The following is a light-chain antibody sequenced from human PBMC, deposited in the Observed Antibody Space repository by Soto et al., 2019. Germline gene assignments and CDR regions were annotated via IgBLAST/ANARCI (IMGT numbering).Light chain of an antibody. V-gene: IGLV1-40*01. CDR3: QSYDSSLSAVV. Sequence: QSVLTQPPSVSGAPGQTVTISCTGSSSNIGARYEVHWYQQLPGTAPKLLIYEDMKRPSGIPDRFSGSKSGASASLAITGLXSXXEAEYYCQSYDSSLSAVVFGGGTKLTVL. CDR1: SSNIGARYE. J-gene: IGLJ2*01. CDR2: EDM.